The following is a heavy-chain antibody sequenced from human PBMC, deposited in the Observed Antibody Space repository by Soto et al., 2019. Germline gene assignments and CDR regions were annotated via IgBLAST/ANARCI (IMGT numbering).Heavy chain of an antibody. CDR1: GGSISSGDYY. Sequence: SETLSLTCTVSGGSISSGDYYWSWIRQPPGKGLEWIGYIYYGGSTYYNPSLKSRVTISVDTSKNQFSLKLSSVTAADTAVYYCARKSTVTSYYYYYYGMDVWGQGTTVTVSS. CDR2: IYYGGST. D-gene: IGHD4-17*01. CDR3: ARKSTVTSYYYYYYGMDV. J-gene: IGHJ6*02. V-gene: IGHV4-30-4*01.